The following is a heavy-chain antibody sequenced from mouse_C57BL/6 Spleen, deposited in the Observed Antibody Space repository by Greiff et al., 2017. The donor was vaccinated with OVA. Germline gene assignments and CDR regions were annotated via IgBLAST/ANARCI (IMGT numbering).Heavy chain of an antibody. CDR2: INPNNGGT. Sequence: VQLQQSGPELVKPGASVKISCKASGYTFTDYYMNWVKQSHGKSLEWIGDINPNNGGTSYNQKFKGKATLTVDKSSSTAYMELRSLTSEDSAVYYCAREGRGYYAMDYWGQGTSVTVSS. D-gene: IGHD3-3*01. CDR3: AREGRGYYAMDY. V-gene: IGHV1-26*01. J-gene: IGHJ4*01. CDR1: GYTFTDYY.